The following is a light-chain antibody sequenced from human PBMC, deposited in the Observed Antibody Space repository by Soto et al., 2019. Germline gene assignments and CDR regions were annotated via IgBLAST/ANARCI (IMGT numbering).Light chain of an antibody. Sequence: QSVLTQPPSASGSPGQSVTISCSGTSSDVGGDNYVSWYQQHAGKAPKLMIYKVSKRPSGVPDRFSGSKSGNTASLTVSVVQAEEEADYYCSSYGGNSTFEVFGGGTKVTVL. V-gene: IGLV2-8*01. CDR1: SSDVGGDNY. CDR2: KVS. J-gene: IGLJ2*01. CDR3: SSYGGNSTFEV.